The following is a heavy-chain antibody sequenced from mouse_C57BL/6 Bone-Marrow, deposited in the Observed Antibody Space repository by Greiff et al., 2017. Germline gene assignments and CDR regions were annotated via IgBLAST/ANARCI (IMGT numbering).Heavy chain of an antibody. D-gene: IGHD2-1*01. V-gene: IGHV14-4*01. Sequence: EVQLQQSGAELVRPGASVKLSCTASGFNIKDDYMHWVKQRPEQGLEWIGWIDPENGDTEYASKFQGKATITADTSSNTAYLQLSSLTSEDTAVYYCTTSSYGNLYLDYWGQGTTLTVSS. CDR1: GFNIKDDY. CDR2: IDPENGDT. CDR3: TTSSYGNLYLDY. J-gene: IGHJ2*01.